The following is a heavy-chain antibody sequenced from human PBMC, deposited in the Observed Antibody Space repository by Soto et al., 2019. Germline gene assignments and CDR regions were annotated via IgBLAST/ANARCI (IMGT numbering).Heavy chain of an antibody. CDR1: GGSINSGGYY. D-gene: IGHD3-3*01. CDR3: ARAQTVFGIITVFDY. Sequence: SETLSLTCTVSGGSINSGGYYWSWIRQHPGKGLEWIGYIYYSGSTYYNPSLKSRVTISVDTSKNQFSLKLTSVTAADTAVYFCARAQTVFGIITVFDYWGQGTLVTVSS. V-gene: IGHV4-31*03. J-gene: IGHJ4*02. CDR2: IYYSGST.